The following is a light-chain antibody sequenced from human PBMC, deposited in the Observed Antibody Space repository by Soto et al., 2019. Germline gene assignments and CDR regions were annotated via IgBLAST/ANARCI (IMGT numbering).Light chain of an antibody. CDR1: QRISRR. Sequence: DIQMTQSPSTLSASVEDRVTITCRASQRISRRLAWYQHKPGKAPKLLIYDASNLESGVPSRFSGSGSGTEFTLTISSLQPDDFATYYCQQYNTFWTFGQGTKVDI. J-gene: IGKJ1*01. CDR3: QQYNTFWT. V-gene: IGKV1-5*01. CDR2: DAS.